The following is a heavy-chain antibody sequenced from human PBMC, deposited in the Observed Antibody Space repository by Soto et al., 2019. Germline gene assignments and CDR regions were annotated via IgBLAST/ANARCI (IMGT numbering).Heavy chain of an antibody. Sequence: PSETLSLTCTVSGGSISSGGYYWSWIRQHPGKGLEWIGYIYYSGSTYYNPSLKSRVTISVDTSKNQFSLKLSSVTAADTAVYYCARDWGYFDWLPHLGLNYYYGMDVWGQGTTVT. J-gene: IGHJ6*02. CDR1: GGSISSGGYY. V-gene: IGHV4-31*03. CDR3: ARDWGYFDWLPHLGLNYYYGMDV. CDR2: IYYSGST. D-gene: IGHD3-9*01.